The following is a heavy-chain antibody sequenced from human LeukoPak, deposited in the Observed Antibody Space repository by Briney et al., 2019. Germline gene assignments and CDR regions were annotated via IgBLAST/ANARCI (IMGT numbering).Heavy chain of an antibody. D-gene: IGHD6-13*01. J-gene: IGHJ4*02. Sequence: SVKVSCKASGGTFSSYAISWVRQAPGQGLEWMGRIIPILGIANYAQKFQGRVTITADKSTSTAYMELSSLRSEDTAVYYCAVLIAAAGTSFDYWGQGTLVTVSS. V-gene: IGHV1-69*04. CDR1: GGTFSSYA. CDR3: AVLIAAAGTSFDY. CDR2: IIPILGIA.